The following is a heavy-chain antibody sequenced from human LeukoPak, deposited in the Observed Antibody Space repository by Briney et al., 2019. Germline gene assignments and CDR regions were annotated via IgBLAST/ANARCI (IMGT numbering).Heavy chain of an antibody. CDR2: IGGSGGST. CDR1: GFTFSSYA. D-gene: IGHD3-10*01. CDR3: ANRYGSGYDY. V-gene: IGHV3-23*01. J-gene: IGHJ4*02. Sequence: GGSLRLSCAASGFTFSSYAMSWVRQAPGKGLEWVSAIGGSGGSTYYADSVKGRFTISRDNSKNTLYLQMNSLRAEDTAVYYCANRYGSGYDYWGQGTLVTVSS.